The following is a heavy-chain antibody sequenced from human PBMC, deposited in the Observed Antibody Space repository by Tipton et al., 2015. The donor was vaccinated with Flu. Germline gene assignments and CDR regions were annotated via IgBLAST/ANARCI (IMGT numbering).Heavy chain of an antibody. CDR3: ARWGFPQGFVVPAADQHNCMDV. CDR1: GYTFTTYY. CDR2: ISAYNGDT. J-gene: IGHJ6*02. Sequence: QVQLVQSGAEVRKPGASVRVSCKASGYTFTTYYMHWLRQAPGQGLEWMGWISAYNGDTLYAQKFQGRLTMTTDTSTSTAYMELRGLRSDDTATYYCARWGFPQGFVVPAADQHNCMDVWGPGTTVTVSS. V-gene: IGHV1-18*04. D-gene: IGHD2-2*01.